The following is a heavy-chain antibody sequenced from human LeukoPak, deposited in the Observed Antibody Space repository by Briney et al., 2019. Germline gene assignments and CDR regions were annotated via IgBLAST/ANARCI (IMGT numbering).Heavy chain of an antibody. CDR2: FDPEDGET. CDR1: GYTLTELS. V-gene: IGHV1-24*01. D-gene: IGHD6-13*01. J-gene: IGHJ4*02. CDR3: ATGLKIGYSSSWYNY. Sequence: ASVKVSCKVSGYTLTELSMHWVRQAPGKGLEWMGGFDPEDGETIYAQKFQGRVTMTEDTSTDTAYMELSSLRSEDTAVYYCATGLKIGYSSSWYNYWGQGTLVTVSS.